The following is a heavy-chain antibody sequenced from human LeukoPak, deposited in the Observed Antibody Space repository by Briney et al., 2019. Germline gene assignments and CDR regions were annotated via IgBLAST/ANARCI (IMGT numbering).Heavy chain of an antibody. CDR1: GYTFTGYY. CDR3: ARCDHFEVAATRDWYFSL. Sequence: ASVKVSCKASGYTFTGYYMHWVRQAPGQGLEWMGWINPNSGGTNYAQKFQGRVTMTRDTSISTAYMELSSLRSEDTAVYYCARCDHFEVAATRDWYFSLWGRGTLVTVSS. J-gene: IGHJ2*01. CDR2: INPNSGGT. V-gene: IGHV1-2*02. D-gene: IGHD2-15*01.